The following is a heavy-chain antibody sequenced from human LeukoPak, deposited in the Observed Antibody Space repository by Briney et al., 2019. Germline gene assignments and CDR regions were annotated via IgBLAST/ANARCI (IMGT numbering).Heavy chain of an antibody. Sequence: SETLSLTCAVYGGSFSGYYWSWIRQPPGKGLEWIGEINHGGSTTYNPSLSSRLTISVDTSKNQFSLELRSVTAADTAVYYCARQGTSGSYLTGLDVWGQGTTVTVSS. CDR3: ARQGTSGSYLTGLDV. CDR1: GGSFSGYY. V-gene: IGHV4-34*01. J-gene: IGHJ6*02. CDR2: INHGGST. D-gene: IGHD3-22*01.